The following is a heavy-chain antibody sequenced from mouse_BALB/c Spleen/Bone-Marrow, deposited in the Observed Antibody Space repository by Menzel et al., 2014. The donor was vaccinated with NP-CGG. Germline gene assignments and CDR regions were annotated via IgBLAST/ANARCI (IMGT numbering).Heavy chain of an antibody. CDR3: VRDPGYSGNYVFVY. CDR1: GFSLTNYG. CDR2: IWAGGST. J-gene: IGHJ3*01. V-gene: IGHV2-9*02. D-gene: IGHD2-1*01. Sequence: VQLQQSGPGLVAPSPSLSITCTVSGFSLTNYGIHWLRQPPGQGLEWLGVIWAGGSTNYNSALMSRLSINKDNSKRQVFLKMNSLKTDDTAMFYCVRDPGYSGNYVFVYWGQGTLVTVSA.